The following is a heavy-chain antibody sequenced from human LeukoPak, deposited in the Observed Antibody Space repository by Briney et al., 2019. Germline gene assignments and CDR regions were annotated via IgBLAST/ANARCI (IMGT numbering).Heavy chain of an antibody. Sequence: PGGSLRLSCAASGFTFSTYGMHWVRQAPGKGLEWVAFVRYDGSKKYYTNSVKGRFTISRDNSKNTLYLQMNSLRAEDTALYYCAKDRGSTIITQDFDYWGQGTLVTVSS. D-gene: IGHD5/OR15-5a*01. CDR1: GFTFSTYG. J-gene: IGHJ4*02. CDR2: VRYDGSKK. V-gene: IGHV3-30*02. CDR3: AKDRGSTIITQDFDY.